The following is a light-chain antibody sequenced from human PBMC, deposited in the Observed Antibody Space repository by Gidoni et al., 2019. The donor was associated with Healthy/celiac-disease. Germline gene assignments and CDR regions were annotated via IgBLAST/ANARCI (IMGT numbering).Light chain of an antibody. Sequence: IVMTQSPDSLSVSLGERATINCKSSQSVLYSSNNKNYLAGYQQKPGQPPKLLIYWASTRESGVPDRFSGSGSGTDFTLTISSLQAEDVAVYYCQQYYSTLWTFGQGTKVEIK. CDR1: QSVLYSSNNKNY. V-gene: IGKV4-1*01. CDR3: QQYYSTLWT. J-gene: IGKJ1*01. CDR2: WAS.